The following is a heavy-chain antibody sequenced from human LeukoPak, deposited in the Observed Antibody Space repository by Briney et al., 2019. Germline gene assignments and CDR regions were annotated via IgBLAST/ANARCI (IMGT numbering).Heavy chain of an antibody. CDR3: AKEGYYDSSGYPYYFDY. CDR2: ISGSGGST. J-gene: IGHJ4*02. Sequence: GGSLRLSCAASGFTFSSYVMSWVRQAPGKGLEWVSAISGSGGSTYYADSVKGRFTISRDNSKNTLYLQMNSLRAEDTAVYYCAKEGYYDSSGYPYYFDYWGQGTLVTVSS. CDR1: GFTFSSYV. V-gene: IGHV3-23*01. D-gene: IGHD3-22*01.